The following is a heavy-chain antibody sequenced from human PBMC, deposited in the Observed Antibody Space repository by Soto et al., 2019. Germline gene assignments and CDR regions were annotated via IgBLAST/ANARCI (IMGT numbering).Heavy chain of an antibody. CDR1: GFTFSNAW. D-gene: IGHD3-22*01. J-gene: IGHJ4*02. CDR2: IKSKTDGGTT. Sequence: GGSLRLSCAASGFTFSNAWMSWVRQAPGKGLEWVGRIKSKTDGGTTDYAEPVKGRFTISRDDSKNTLYLQMNSLKTEDTAVYYCTTGPPDYYDSSGLDYRGQGNLVTVS. CDR3: TTGPPDYYDSSGLDY. V-gene: IGHV3-15*01.